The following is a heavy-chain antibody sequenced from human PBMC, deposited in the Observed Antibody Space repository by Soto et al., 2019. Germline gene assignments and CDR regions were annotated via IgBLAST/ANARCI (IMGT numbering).Heavy chain of an antibody. V-gene: IGHV3-30-3*01. CDR3: ARDTVSVAVLYYFDY. CDR2: IAYDGSNK. Sequence: RGSLRLSCAASGFTFSSYAMHWVRQAPGQGLEWVAVIAYDGSNKYYADSVKGRFTISRDNSKNTLYLQMNSLRAEDTAVYYRARDTVSVAVLYYFDYWGQGTLVTVSS. J-gene: IGHJ4*02. D-gene: IGHD6-19*01. CDR1: GFTFSSYA.